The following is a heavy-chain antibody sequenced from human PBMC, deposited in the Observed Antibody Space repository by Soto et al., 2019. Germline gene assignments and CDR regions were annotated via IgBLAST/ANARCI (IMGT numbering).Heavy chain of an antibody. CDR2: IKQDGSEK. D-gene: IGHD2-15*01. CDR1: GVTFSGYY. V-gene: IGHV3-7*01. Sequence: GGSLRLSCAASGVTFSGYYMTWVRQAPGRGLEWVGNIKQDGSEKYYVGSLKGRFTISRDNAKRSLYLQMNSLRVEDTAVYYCARGRSDDYFDYWGQGTLVTVSS. J-gene: IGHJ4*02. CDR3: ARGRSDDYFDY.